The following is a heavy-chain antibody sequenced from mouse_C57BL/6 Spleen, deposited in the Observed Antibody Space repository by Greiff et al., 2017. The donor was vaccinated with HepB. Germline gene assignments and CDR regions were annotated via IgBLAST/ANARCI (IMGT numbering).Heavy chain of an antibody. CDR3: ARDPITTVEGAMDY. Sequence: EVQLQQSGPGLVKPSQSLSLTCSVTGYSITSGYYWNWIRQFPGNKLEWMGYISYDGSNNYNPSLKNRISITRDTSKNQFFLKLNSVTTEDTATYYCARDPITTVEGAMDYWGQGTSVTVSS. V-gene: IGHV3-6*01. J-gene: IGHJ4*01. CDR2: ISYDGSN. CDR1: GYSITSGYY. D-gene: IGHD1-1*01.